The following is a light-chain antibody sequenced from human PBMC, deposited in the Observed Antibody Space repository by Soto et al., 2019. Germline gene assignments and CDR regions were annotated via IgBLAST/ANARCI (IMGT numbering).Light chain of an antibody. Sequence: QSVLTQPPSVSGTPGQRVNISCSGSSSNIGRDYVYWYQQFPGTAPKLLIYRCNQRPSGVPDRFSGSKSGTSASLAISGLRSDDESDYYCVAGADSLSGYVFGTGTKLTVL. J-gene: IGLJ1*01. CDR3: VAGADSLSGYV. CDR1: SSNIGRDY. V-gene: IGLV1-47*01. CDR2: RCN.